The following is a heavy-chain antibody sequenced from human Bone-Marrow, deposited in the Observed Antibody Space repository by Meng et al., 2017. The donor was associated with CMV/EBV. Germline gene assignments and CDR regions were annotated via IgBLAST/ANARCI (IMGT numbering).Heavy chain of an antibody. CDR1: GYTFTDHY. D-gene: IGHD2-2*01. V-gene: IGHV1-2*02. CDR2: INPNSGGT. J-gene: IGHJ3*02. CDR3: ARGRNPYANNAFEI. Sequence: ASVKVSCKASGYTFTDHYLHWVRQAPGQGLEWMGWINPNSGGTNYAQKFQGRVTMTRDTSISTAYMELSRLRSDDTALYYCARGRNPYANNAFEIWGQGTMVTVSS.